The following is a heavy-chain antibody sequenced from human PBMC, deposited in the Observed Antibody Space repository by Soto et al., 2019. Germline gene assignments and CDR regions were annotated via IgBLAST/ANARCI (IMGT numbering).Heavy chain of an antibody. CDR2: IIPIFGTA. D-gene: IGHD2-2*01. CDR3: ARRGDIVVVPAAAYYYYYGMDV. CDR1: GGTFSSYA. J-gene: IGHJ6*02. Sequence: ASVKVSCKASGGTFSSYAISWVRQAPGQGLEWMGGIIPIFGTANYAQKFQGRVTITADESTSTAYMELSSLRSEDTAVYYCARRGDIVVVPAAAYYYYYGMDVWGQGTTVTVSS. V-gene: IGHV1-69*13.